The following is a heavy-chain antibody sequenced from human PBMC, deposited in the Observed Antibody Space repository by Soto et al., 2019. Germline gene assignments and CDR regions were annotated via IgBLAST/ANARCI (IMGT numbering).Heavy chain of an antibody. CDR1: GFTFSSYG. D-gene: IGHD4-17*01. CDR3: ARDINYGDYAIDY. J-gene: IGHJ4*02. Sequence: GGSLRLSCAASGFTFSSYGMHWVRQAPGKGLEWVAVIWYDGSXXXXADSVKGRFTISRDNSKNTLYLQMNSLRAEDTAVYYCARDINYGDYAIDYWGQGTLVTVSS. CDR2: IWYDGSXX. V-gene: IGHV3-33*01.